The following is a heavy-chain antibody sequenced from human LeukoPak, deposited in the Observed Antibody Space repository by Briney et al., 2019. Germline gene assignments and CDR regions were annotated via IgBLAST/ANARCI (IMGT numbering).Heavy chain of an antibody. CDR2: ISGSGDTT. CDR3: AREVGYFDL. J-gene: IGHJ2*01. V-gene: IGHV3-23*01. CDR1: GFTFSNYA. Sequence: GGSLRLSCAASGFTFSNYAMIWVRQAPGKGLEWVSGISGSGDTTYYADSVKGRFTISRDNSKDTLYLQMNSLRAEDAAVYYCAREVGYFDLWGRGTLVTVSS.